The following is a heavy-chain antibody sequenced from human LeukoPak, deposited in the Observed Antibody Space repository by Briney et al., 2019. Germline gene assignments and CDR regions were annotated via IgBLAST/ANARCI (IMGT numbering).Heavy chain of an antibody. CDR1: GYTFTGYY. V-gene: IGHV1-2*06. Sequence: GPSVKVSCKASGYTFTGYYMHWVRQAPGQGLELKGRINPNSGGTNYAQKFQGRVTMTRDTSISTAYMELSRLRSDDTAVYYCARTAAGTRGALLWGQGTLVTVSS. J-gene: IGHJ4*02. D-gene: IGHD6-13*01. CDR3: ARTAAGTRGALL. CDR2: INPNSGGT.